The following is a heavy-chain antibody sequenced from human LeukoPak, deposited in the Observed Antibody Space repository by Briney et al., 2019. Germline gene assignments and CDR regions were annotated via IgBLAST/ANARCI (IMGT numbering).Heavy chain of an antibody. D-gene: IGHD2-15*01. V-gene: IGHV3-23*01. CDR3: ARDLERYCSGGSCYGFDY. CDR1: GFTFGSYA. Sequence: PGGSLRLSCAASGFTFGSYAMSWVRQAPGKGLEWVSSISGSGDRTYYADSVNGRFTISRDNSKNTLYLQMNSLRAEDTAVYYCARDLERYCSGGSCYGFDYWGQGTLVTVSS. J-gene: IGHJ4*02. CDR2: ISGSGDRT.